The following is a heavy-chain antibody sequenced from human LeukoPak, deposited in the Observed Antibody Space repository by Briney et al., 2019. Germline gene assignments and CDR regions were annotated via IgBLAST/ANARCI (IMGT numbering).Heavy chain of an antibody. J-gene: IGHJ3*02. CDR3: ARDIVGAFDI. CDR2: IIPIFGTA. V-gene: IGHV1-69*13. D-gene: IGHD3-22*01. CDR1: GGTFSSYA. Sequence: GASVKVSCKASGGTFSSYAISWVRQAPGQGLEWMGGIIPIFGTANYAQKFQGRVTITADESTSTAYMELSSLRSEDTAVYYCARDIVGAFDIWGQGTMVTVSS.